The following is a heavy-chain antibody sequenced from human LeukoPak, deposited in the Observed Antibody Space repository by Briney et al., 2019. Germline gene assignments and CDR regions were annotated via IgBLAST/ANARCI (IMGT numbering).Heavy chain of an antibody. V-gene: IGHV1-8*01. J-gene: IGHJ6*03. CDR1: GYTFTSYD. CDR3: ARGSYCSSTSCYTGYYYYYYMDV. D-gene: IGHD2-2*02. CDR2: MNPNSGNT. Sequence: ASVKVSCKASGYTFTSYDINWVRQATGQGLEWMGWMNPNSGNTGYAQKFQGRVTMTRNTSISTAYMELSSLRSEDTAVYYCARGSYCSSTSCYTGYYYYYYMDVWGKGTTVTVSS.